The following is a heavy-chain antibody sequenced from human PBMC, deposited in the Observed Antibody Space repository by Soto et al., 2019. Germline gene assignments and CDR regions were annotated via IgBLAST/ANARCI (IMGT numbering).Heavy chain of an antibody. V-gene: IGHV1-18*01. Sequence: WGRNAPGQWLESMGWISAYNGNTNYTQKLQGRVTMTTDTSTRKAYMELRSRRSDDTAVYYWEIENRASPARAYYGIYVWGQGTTVTVSS. CDR3: EIENRASPARAYYGIYV. CDR2: ISAYNGNT. J-gene: IGHJ6*02. D-gene: IGHD6-6*01.